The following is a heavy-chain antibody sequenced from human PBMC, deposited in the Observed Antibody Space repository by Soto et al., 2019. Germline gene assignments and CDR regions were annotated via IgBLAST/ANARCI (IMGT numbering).Heavy chain of an antibody. D-gene: IGHD3-3*01. V-gene: IGHV3-23*01. Sequence: EVQLLESGGGLVQPGGSLRLSCAASGFTFSSYAMSWVRQAPGKGLEWVSAISGSGGSTYYADSVKGRFTISRDNSKNTPYLQRNSLRAEDTAVYYCAKPHTRPTWFDPWGQGPLVTVSS. CDR3: AKPHTRPTWFDP. CDR2: ISGSGGST. CDR1: GFTFSSYA. J-gene: IGHJ5*02.